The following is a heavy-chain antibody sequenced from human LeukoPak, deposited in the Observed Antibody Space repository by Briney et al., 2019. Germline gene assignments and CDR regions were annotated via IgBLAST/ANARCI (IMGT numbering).Heavy chain of an antibody. CDR3: VSYDSSGYSFDY. J-gene: IGHJ4*02. Sequence: GGSLRLSCGASGFTFSDSYMSWIRQAPGKGLDWVSYISTSGSTIYYADSVKGRFTISRDNAKNSLYLQMNSLRAEDTAVYYCVSYDSSGYSFDYWGQGTLVTVSS. CDR2: ISTSGSTI. CDR1: GFTFSDSY. D-gene: IGHD3-22*01. V-gene: IGHV3-11*01.